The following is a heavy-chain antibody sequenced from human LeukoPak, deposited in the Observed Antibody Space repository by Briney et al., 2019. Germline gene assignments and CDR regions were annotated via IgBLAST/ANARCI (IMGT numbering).Heavy chain of an antibody. CDR2: ISFDGSNK. J-gene: IGHJ4*02. CDR1: GFTFRSYA. D-gene: IGHD3-16*02. CDR3: TGDHNRRLGELSLLDY. V-gene: IGHV3-30*04. Sequence: PGGSLRLSCAASGFTFRSYAMHWVRQAPGKGLEWVAVISFDGSNKYYADSVKGRFTISRDNSKNTLYLQMDRQRVEDTAVYYCTGDHNRRLGELSLLDYWGQGTLVTVSS.